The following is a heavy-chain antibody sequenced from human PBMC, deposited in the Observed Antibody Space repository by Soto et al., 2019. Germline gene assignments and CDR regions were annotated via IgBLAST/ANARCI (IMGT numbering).Heavy chain of an antibody. CDR2: ITSSSTYI. D-gene: IGHD5-18*01. CDR3: ARDLLEGYGHARQPDY. CDR1: GFTFSAYS. J-gene: IGHJ4*02. V-gene: IGHV3-21*06. Sequence: PGGSLRLSCAASGFTFSAYSMSWVRQAPGQGLEWVSSITSSSTYIYYTRSVEGRFTISRDDAKNSLHLQMNSLRAEDTAVYYCARDLLEGYGHARQPDYWGQGTLVTVSS.